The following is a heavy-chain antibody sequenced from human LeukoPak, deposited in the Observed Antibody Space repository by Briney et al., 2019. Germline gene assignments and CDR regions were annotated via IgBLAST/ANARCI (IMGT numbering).Heavy chain of an antibody. Sequence: GGSLRLSCAASGFTFSSYAMSWVRQAPGKGLEWVSAISGSGGSTYYADSVKGRFTISRDNSKNTLYLQTNSLRAEDTAVYYCAKDLDIVVVPAAIGAFDIWGQGTMVTVSS. CDR3: AKDLDIVVVPAAIGAFDI. CDR2: ISGSGGST. J-gene: IGHJ3*02. CDR1: GFTFSSYA. V-gene: IGHV3-23*01. D-gene: IGHD2-2*01.